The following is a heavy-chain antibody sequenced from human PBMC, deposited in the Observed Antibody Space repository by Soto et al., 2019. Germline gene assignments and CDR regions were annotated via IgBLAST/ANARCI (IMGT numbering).Heavy chain of an antibody. V-gene: IGHV4-59*12. CDR1: GGSISSYY. Sequence: SETLSLTCPVSGGSISSYYWSWIRQPPGKGLEWIGYIYYSGSTNYNPSLKSRVTISVDTSKNQFSLKLSSVTAADTAVYYCARVASSSAGGLLWFGGPGTLVTVSS. J-gene: IGHJ4*02. CDR2: IYYSGST. CDR3: ARVASSSAGGLLWF. D-gene: IGHD3-10*01.